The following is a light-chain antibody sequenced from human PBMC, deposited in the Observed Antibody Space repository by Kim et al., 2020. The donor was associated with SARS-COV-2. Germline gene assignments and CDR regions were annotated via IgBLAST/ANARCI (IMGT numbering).Light chain of an antibody. J-gene: IGLJ2*01. V-gene: IGLV6-57*03. Sequence: GETVTISCTRRSGNIVTNYVQWYQQRPGSAPTTVIHDDTQRPSGVPDRFSGSIDTSSNSASLTISDLKPEDEADYYCQSYYDTKKVFGGGTKLTVL. CDR2: DDT. CDR3: QSYYDTKKV. CDR1: SGNIVTNY.